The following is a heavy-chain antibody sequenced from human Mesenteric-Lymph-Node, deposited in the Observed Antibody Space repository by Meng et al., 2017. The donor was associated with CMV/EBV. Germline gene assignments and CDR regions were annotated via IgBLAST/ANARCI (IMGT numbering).Heavy chain of an antibody. V-gene: IGHV1-8*03. D-gene: IGHD1-26*01. CDR3: ARDPWEPIYYYYGMDV. CDR2: MNPNSGNT. CDR1: GYTFTSYD. Sequence: ASVKVSCKASGYTFTSYDINWVRQATGQGLEWMGWMNPNSGNTGYAQKFQGRVTITRNTSISTAYMELRSLRSDDTAVYYCARDPWEPIYYYYGMDVWGQGTTVTVSS. J-gene: IGHJ6*02.